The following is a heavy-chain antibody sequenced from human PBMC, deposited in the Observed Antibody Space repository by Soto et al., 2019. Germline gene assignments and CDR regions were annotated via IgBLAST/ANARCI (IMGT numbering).Heavy chain of an antibody. CDR2: IIPILGIA. J-gene: IGHJ3*02. CDR1: GGTFSSYT. CDR3: ARDHQWLVRGAFAI. Sequence: QVQLVQSGAEVKKPGSSVKVSCKASGGTFSSYTISWVRQAPGQGLEWMGRIIPILGIANYAQKFQGRVTSTAEKTTSAAEMELSSLRSEDRAEYYCARDHQWLVRGAFAIWGQGTMVTVSS. V-gene: IGHV1-69*08. D-gene: IGHD6-19*01.